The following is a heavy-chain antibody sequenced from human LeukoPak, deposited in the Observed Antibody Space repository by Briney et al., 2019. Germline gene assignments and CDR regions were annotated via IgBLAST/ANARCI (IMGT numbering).Heavy chain of an antibody. CDR2: IYITGST. D-gene: IGHD3-22*01. V-gene: IGHV4-4*07. J-gene: IGHJ5*02. Sequence: SETLSLTCTVSGGSMSSYYWSWIRQPAGKGLEWIGRIYITGSTNYNPSHKSRVTMSVDTSKNQFSLKLSSVTAADTAVYYCARSDYYDSSGYPTHLNWFDPWGQGTLVTVSS. CDR1: GGSMSSYY. CDR3: ARSDYYDSSGYPTHLNWFDP.